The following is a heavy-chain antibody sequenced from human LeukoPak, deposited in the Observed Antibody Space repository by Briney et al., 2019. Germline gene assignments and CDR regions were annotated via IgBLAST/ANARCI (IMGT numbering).Heavy chain of an antibody. V-gene: IGHV1-18*01. CDR2: ISTYNGNT. Sequence: ASVKVSCKASGYTFTNHGISWVRQAPGQGLEWMGWISTYNGNTNYAQKLQGRVTMTTDTSTSTAHMELRSLRSDDTAVYYCARSGGWAYGDYDGFIAFDIWGQGTMVTVSS. CDR3: ARSGGWAYGDYDGFIAFDI. CDR1: GYTFTNHG. J-gene: IGHJ3*02. D-gene: IGHD4-17*01.